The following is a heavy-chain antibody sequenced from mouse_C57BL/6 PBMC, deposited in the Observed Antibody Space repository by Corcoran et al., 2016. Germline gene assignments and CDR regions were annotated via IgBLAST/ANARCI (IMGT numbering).Heavy chain of an antibody. CDR1: SYTFTDYY. CDR2: IYPGSGNT. V-gene: IGHV1-84*01. D-gene: IGHD2-1*01. J-gene: IGHJ4*01. CDR3: ARQQIYYGNPYAMDY. Sequence: QIQLQQFGPELVKPGASVKISCKASSYTFTDYYINWVKQRPGQGLEWIGWIYPGSGNTKYNEKFKGKATLTVDTSSSTAYMQLSSLTSEDSAVYFCARQQIYYGNPYAMDYWGQGTSVTVSS.